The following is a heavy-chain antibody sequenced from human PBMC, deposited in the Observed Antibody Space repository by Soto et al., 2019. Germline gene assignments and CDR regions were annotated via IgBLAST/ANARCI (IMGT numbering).Heavy chain of an antibody. CDR3: AHRPGSDTFDI. J-gene: IGHJ3*02. CDR1: GFSFSTRGVG. D-gene: IGHD3-10*01. Sequence: QITLKESGPTLVKPTQTLTLTCTFSGFSFSTRGVGVGWIRQPPGKALEWLALIYWDDDKRYSTSLKSRLTITKDTSTNQVVLTMTHMDPVDTATYYCAHRPGSDTFDIWGQGTMVTVSS. CDR2: IYWDDDK. V-gene: IGHV2-5*02.